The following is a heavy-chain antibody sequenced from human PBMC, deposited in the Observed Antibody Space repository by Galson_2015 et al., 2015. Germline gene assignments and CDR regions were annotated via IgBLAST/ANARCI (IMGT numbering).Heavy chain of an antibody. J-gene: IGHJ4*02. CDR1: GFTFSSYW. D-gene: IGHD6-19*01. CDR2: IKQDGSNK. CDR3: AKGGPWYSSGWYWFDY. Sequence: SLRLSCAASGFTFSSYWMSWVRQAPGKGLEWVANIKQDGSNKYYADSVKGRFTISRDNSKNTLYLQMNSLRAEDTAVYYCAKGGPWYSSGWYWFDYWGQGTLVTVSS. V-gene: IGHV3-7*03.